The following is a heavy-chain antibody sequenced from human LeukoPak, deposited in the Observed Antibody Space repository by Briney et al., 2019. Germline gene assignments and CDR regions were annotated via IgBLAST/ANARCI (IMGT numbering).Heavy chain of an antibody. D-gene: IGHD2-15*01. CDR1: GYTFTSNY. J-gene: IGHJ4*02. Sequence: ASVKVSCKAFGYTFTSNYMHWVRQAPGQGPEWMGVISPSGGSTTYAQKLQGRVTMTTDTSTSTAYMELRSLRSDDTAVYYCARDGGAATMDYWGQGTLVTVSS. CDR3: ARDGGAATMDY. V-gene: IGHV1-46*01. CDR2: ISPSGGST.